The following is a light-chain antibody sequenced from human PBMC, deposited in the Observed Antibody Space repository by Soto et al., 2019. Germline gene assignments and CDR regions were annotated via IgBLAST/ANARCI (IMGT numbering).Light chain of an antibody. CDR3: QQLNNYPRT. Sequence: DIKMTQSPSTLSQSVGDRVTITCRASRSISDWLAWYQQKPGKAPKLLIFDASSLQSGVPSRFSGSGSGTEFTLTISSLQPEDFATYYCQQLNNYPRTFGQGTKVDIK. CDR2: DAS. CDR1: RSISDW. J-gene: IGKJ1*01. V-gene: IGKV1-5*01.